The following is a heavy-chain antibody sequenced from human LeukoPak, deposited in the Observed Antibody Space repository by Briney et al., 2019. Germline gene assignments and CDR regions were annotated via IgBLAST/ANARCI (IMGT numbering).Heavy chain of an antibody. D-gene: IGHD2-2*01. CDR3: ARIYHYYMDV. J-gene: IGHJ6*03. V-gene: IGHV4-59*01. Sequence: PSETLSLTCTVSGGSISTYYWIWIRQPPGKGLEWIGYIYYTGSINYNPSLKSRVTISVDTSKNQFSLKLSSVTAADTAVYYCARIYHYYMDVWGKGTTVTVS. CDR1: GGSISTYY. CDR2: IYYTGSI.